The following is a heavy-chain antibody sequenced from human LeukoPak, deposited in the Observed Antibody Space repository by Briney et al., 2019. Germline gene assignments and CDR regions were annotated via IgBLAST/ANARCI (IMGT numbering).Heavy chain of an antibody. CDR2: ISHEGDS. CDR1: GVSLRGYY. V-gene: IGHV4-34*01. Sequence: SETLSLTCAVYGVSLRGYYWSWIRQSPEKGLEWIGEISHEGDSIYNPSLKSRLTLSVDMSKNQFSLNLRSVAAADTAVYYCARGRNYVSDYYFDVWGKGTTVIVSS. CDR3: ARGRNYVSDYYFDV. J-gene: IGHJ6*03. D-gene: IGHD1-7*01.